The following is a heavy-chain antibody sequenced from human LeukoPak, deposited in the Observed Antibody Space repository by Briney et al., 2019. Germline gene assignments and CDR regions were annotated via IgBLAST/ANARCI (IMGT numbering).Heavy chain of an antibody. CDR3: ARVKAGGFDY. D-gene: IGHD3-16*01. Sequence: SETLSLTCTVSGGPISSSSYYWGWIRQPPGKGLEWIGSIYYSGSTYYNPSLKSRVTMSVDTSKNQFSLKLSSVTAADTAVYYCARVKAGGFDYWGQGTLVTVSS. CDR1: GGPISSSSYY. J-gene: IGHJ4*02. CDR2: IYYSGST. V-gene: IGHV4-39*07.